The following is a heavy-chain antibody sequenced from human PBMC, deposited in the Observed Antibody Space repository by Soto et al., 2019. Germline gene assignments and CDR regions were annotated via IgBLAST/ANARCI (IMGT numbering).Heavy chain of an antibody. J-gene: IGHJ4*02. Sequence: GGSLRLSCAASGFTVSNSYMSWVRQAPGKGLEWVSAIYSGGSSYYADSVKGRFTISRDNSRNTLYLQMNSLRAEDTAVYFCARCDGSATYCFFFAYWGQGSPVTVSS. V-gene: IGHV3-66*01. CDR1: GFTVSNSY. CDR3: ARCDGSATYCFFFAY. D-gene: IGHD2-15*01. CDR2: IYSGGSS.